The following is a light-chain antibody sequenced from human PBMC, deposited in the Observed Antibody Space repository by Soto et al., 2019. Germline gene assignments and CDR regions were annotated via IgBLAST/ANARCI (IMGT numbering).Light chain of an antibody. CDR2: VAS. CDR1: QTVSRN. V-gene: IGKV3-15*01. J-gene: IGKJ5*01. CDR3: QQFNNWPHT. Sequence: ELVMTQSPATLSVSPGERATLSFRASQTVSRNLAWYQQRPGQAPRLLIYVASYRATGIPARFSGSGSGTEYTLTISNLQAEDFAVYYCQQFNNWPHTFGQGTRLENK.